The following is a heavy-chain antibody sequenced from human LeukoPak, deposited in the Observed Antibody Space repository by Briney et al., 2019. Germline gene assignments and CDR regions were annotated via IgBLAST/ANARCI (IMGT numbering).Heavy chain of an antibody. Sequence: ASVTVSCKASGYTFTSYGISWVRQAPGQGLEWMGWISAYNSNTNYAQKLQGRVTMTTDTSTSTAYMELRSLRSDDTAVYYCATISGYDSSGPPFDYWGQGTLVTVSS. D-gene: IGHD3-22*01. CDR1: GYTFTSYG. J-gene: IGHJ4*02. V-gene: IGHV1-18*01. CDR2: ISAYNSNT. CDR3: ATISGYDSSGPPFDY.